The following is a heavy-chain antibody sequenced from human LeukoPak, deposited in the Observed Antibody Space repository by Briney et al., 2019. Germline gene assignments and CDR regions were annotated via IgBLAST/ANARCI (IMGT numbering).Heavy chain of an antibody. CDR1: GYTFTSYA. CDR3: TTTIAASGWFDP. Sequence: ASVKVSCKASGYTFTSYAIHWVRQAPGQRLEWMGWISAGNGNTKYSQNLQGRVTITRDRSANTVYMELSSLRSEDTAVYYCTTTIAASGWFDPWGQGTPVTVSS. J-gene: IGHJ5*02. CDR2: ISAGNGNT. V-gene: IGHV1-3*01. D-gene: IGHD6-6*01.